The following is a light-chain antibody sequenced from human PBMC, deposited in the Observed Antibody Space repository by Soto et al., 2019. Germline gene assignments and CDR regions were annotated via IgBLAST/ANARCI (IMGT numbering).Light chain of an antibody. CDR1: SSNIGSNY. CDR2: WNN. Sequence: QSVLTQPPSASGTPGQRVTISCSGSSSNIGSNYVYWYQQLPGTAPKLLIYWNNKRPSGAPDRFSGSKSGSSASLAISGLRSEDDADYYCAAWDASLSGGVFGGGTKLTVL. V-gene: IGLV1-47*01. J-gene: IGLJ3*02. CDR3: AAWDASLSGGV.